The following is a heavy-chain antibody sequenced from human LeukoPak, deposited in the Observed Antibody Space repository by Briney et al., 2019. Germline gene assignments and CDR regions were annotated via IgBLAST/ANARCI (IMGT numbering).Heavy chain of an antibody. D-gene: IGHD2-15*01. J-gene: IGHJ3*02. Sequence: SETLSLTCAVYGGSFSGYYWSWIRQPPGKGLEWIGEINHSGSTNYNPSLKSRVTISVDTSKNQFSLKLSSVTAADTAVYYCASSAVVAAREDAFDIWGQGTMVTVSS. CDR2: INHSGST. V-gene: IGHV4-34*01. CDR3: ASSAVVAAREDAFDI. CDR1: GGSFSGYY.